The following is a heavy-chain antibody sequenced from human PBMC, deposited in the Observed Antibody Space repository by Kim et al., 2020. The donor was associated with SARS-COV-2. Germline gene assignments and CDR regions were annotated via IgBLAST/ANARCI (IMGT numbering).Heavy chain of an antibody. Sequence: SVKVSCKASGGTFSSYAISWVRQAPGQGLEWMGGIIPIFGTANYAQKFQGRVTITADESTSTAYMELSSLRSEDTAVYYCARDNRIAAGAGMDVWGQGTTVTVSS. CDR1: GGTFSSYA. V-gene: IGHV1-69*13. D-gene: IGHD6-25*01. CDR3: ARDNRIAAGAGMDV. J-gene: IGHJ6*02. CDR2: IIPIFGTA.